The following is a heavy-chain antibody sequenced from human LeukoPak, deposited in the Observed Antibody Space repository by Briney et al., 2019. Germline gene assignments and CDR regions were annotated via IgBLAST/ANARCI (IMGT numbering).Heavy chain of an antibody. Sequence: SETLSLTCTVSGGSISSSSYYWGWIHQPPGKGLEWIGSIYYSGRTYYNPSLKSRVTISVDTSKNQFSLKLSSVTAADTAVYYCARPWYNWNDVWFDPWGQGTLVTVSS. CDR2: IYYSGRT. J-gene: IGHJ5*02. CDR1: GGSISSSSYY. CDR3: ARPWYNWNDVWFDP. V-gene: IGHV4-39*01. D-gene: IGHD1-1*01.